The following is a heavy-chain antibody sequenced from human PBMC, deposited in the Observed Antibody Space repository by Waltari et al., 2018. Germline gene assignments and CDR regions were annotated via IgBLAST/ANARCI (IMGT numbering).Heavy chain of an antibody. V-gene: IGHV1-69*08. CDR2: IIPILGIA. D-gene: IGHD3-3*01. CDR3: ARDPYDFENWFDP. J-gene: IGHJ5*02. Sequence: QVQLVQSGAEVKKPGSSVKVSCKASGGTFSSYTISWVRQAPGQGLEGMGRIIPILGIANYAQKFQGRVTITADKSTSTAYMELSSLRSEDTAVYYCARDPYDFENWFDPWGQGTLVTVSS. CDR1: GGTFSSYT.